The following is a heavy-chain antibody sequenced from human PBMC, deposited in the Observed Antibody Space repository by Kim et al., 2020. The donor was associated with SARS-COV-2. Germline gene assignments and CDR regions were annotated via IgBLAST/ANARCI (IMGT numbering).Heavy chain of an antibody. CDR2: IHSSGTT. CDR3: ARALFYYESGGF. CDR1: GFTVSSNY. Sequence: GGSQRLSCAVSGFTVSSNYMSWVRQAPGKGLEWVSVIHSSGTTYYADTVKGRFTISRDNSKNTVFLQMNSLRAEDTAVYYCARALFYYESGGFWGQGTLVTVSS. D-gene: IGHD3-22*01. V-gene: IGHV3-53*01. J-gene: IGHJ4*02.